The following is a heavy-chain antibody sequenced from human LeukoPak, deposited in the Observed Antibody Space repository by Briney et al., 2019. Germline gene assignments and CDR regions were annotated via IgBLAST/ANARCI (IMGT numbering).Heavy chain of an antibody. V-gene: IGHV3-30*03. CDR2: ISDDGSNK. J-gene: IGHJ4*02. CDR3: AIDLIFGYCSGGSCYSY. Sequence: GRSLRLSWAASGFTFSSYGMHWVRQAPGKRLEWVAIISDDGSNKYYADSVKGRFTISRDNSKNTLYLQMSSLRAEDTAVYYCAIDLIFGYCSGGSCYSYWGLGTLLTVSS. CDR1: GFTFSSYG. D-gene: IGHD2-15*01.